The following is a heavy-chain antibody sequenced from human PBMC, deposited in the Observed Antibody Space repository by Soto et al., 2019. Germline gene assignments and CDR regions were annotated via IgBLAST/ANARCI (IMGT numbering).Heavy chain of an antibody. CDR3: AGGTYDFWFRYYYGMDV. D-gene: IGHD3-3*01. CDR1: GFTFSSYG. J-gene: IGHJ6*02. Sequence: GGSLRLSCAASGFTFSSYGMHWVRQAPGKGLEWVAVISYDGDNKYYADSVKGRFTISRDNSKNTLYLQMNSLRAEDTAVYYCAGGTYDFWFRYYYGMDVWGQGTTVTVS. CDR2: ISYDGDNK. V-gene: IGHV3-30*03.